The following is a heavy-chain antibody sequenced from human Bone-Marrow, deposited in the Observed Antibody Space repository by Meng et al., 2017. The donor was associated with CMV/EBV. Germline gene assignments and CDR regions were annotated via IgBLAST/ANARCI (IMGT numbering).Heavy chain of an antibody. CDR1: GYSFTSYW. Sequence: GGSLRLSCKGSGYSFTSYWIGWVRQVPGKGLEWMGIIYPGDSDTRYSPSFQGQVTISADKSISTAYLQWSSLKASDTAMYYCARLHMTTVTTYDYWGQGTLVTVSS. J-gene: IGHJ4*02. V-gene: IGHV5-51*01. CDR2: IYPGDSDT. D-gene: IGHD4-17*01. CDR3: ARLHMTTVTTYDY.